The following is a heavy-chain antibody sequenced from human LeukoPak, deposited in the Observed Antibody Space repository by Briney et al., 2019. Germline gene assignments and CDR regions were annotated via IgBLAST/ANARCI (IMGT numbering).Heavy chain of an antibody. D-gene: IGHD6-19*01. J-gene: IGHJ4*02. Sequence: PGGSLRLSCAASGFTFSNAWKSWVRQAPGKGLEWVGRIKSKTDGGTTDYAAPVKGRFTISRDDSKNTLYLQMNSLKTEDTAVYYCTTRIPVAAPWDYWGQGTLVTVSS. CDR1: GFTFSNAW. CDR3: TTRIPVAAPWDY. CDR2: IKSKTDGGTT. V-gene: IGHV3-15*01.